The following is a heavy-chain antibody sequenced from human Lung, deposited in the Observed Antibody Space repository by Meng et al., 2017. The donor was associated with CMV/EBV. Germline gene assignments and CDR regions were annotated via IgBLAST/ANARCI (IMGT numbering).Heavy chain of an antibody. V-gene: IGHV3-23*03. CDR1: GFTFSIYA. D-gene: IGHD3-16*01. CDR2: IYVRDTTA. Sequence: GGSXRLXXAASGFTFSIYAMNWVRQAPGEGLQWISNIYVRDTTAYYADSVKGRFIVSRDNSRNTLYLQMNSLRAEDTAIYYCAKALTPTTSYTSTWYYGLSSFDAXGPGXLVTVSS. J-gene: IGHJ5*02. CDR3: AKALTPTTSYTSTWYYGLSSFDA.